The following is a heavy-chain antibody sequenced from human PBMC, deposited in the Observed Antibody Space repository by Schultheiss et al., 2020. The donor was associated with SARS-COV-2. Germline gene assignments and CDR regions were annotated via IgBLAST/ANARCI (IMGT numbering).Heavy chain of an antibody. CDR3: ARDTAMVRAVIDY. Sequence: GGSLRLSCAASGFTFSSYAMSWVRQAPGKGLEWVSAISGSGGSTYYADSVKGRFTISRDNSKNTLYLQMNSLRAEDTAVYYCARDTAMVRAVIDYWGQGTLVTVSS. CDR2: ISGSGGST. D-gene: IGHD5-18*01. CDR1: GFTFSSYA. V-gene: IGHV3-23*01. J-gene: IGHJ4*02.